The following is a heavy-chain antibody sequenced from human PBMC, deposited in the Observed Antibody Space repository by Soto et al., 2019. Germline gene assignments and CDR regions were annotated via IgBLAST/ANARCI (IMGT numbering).Heavy chain of an antibody. V-gene: IGHV1-58*01. CDR2: IVVGSGNT. D-gene: IGHD5-12*01. Sequence: VKVSCKASGFTFTSSAVQWVRQARGQRLEWIGWIVVGSGNTNYAQKFQERVTITRDMSTSTAYMELSSLRSEDTAVYYCAAGQATTRDYYYGMDVWGQGTTVTVSS. J-gene: IGHJ6*02. CDR3: AAGQATTRDYYYGMDV. CDR1: GFTFTSSA.